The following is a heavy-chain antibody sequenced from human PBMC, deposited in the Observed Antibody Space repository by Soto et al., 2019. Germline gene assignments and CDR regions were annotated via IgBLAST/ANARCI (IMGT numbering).Heavy chain of an antibody. CDR1: EGTFSSYA. V-gene: IGHV1-69*01. D-gene: IGHD2-2*01. J-gene: IGHJ6*02. Sequence: QVQLVQSGAEVKKPGSSMKVSCKASEGTFSSYAISWVRQAPGQGLEWMGGIIPIFGTANYAQKFQGRVTITADESTSTAYMELSSLRSEDTAVYYCARDLYEGIVVLPAAILGGMDVWGQGTTVTVSS. CDR2: IIPIFGTA. CDR3: ARDLYEGIVVLPAAILGGMDV.